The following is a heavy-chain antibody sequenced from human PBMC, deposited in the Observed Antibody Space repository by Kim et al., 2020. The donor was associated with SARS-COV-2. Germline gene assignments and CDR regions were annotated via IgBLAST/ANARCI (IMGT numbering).Heavy chain of an antibody. J-gene: IGHJ6*02. CDR1: GGTFSSYA. V-gene: IGHV1-69*06. CDR3: ASALVERRYGSGAKFYYYYGMDV. D-gene: IGHD3-10*01. Sequence: SVKVSCKASGGTFSSYAISWVRQAPGQGLEWMGGIIPIFGTANYAQKFQGRVTITADKSTSTAYMELSSLRSEDTAVYYCASALVERRYGSGAKFYYYYGMDVWGQGTTVTVSS. CDR2: IIPIFGTA.